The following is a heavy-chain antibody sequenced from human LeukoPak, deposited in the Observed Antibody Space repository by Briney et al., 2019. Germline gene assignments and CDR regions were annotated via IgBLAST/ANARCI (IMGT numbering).Heavy chain of an antibody. D-gene: IGHD1-26*01. J-gene: IGHJ4*02. CDR1: GYTLTELS. CDR3: ATAYGYGGSTYYFDY. CDR2: FDPEDGET. V-gene: IGHV1-24*01. Sequence: ASVKVSCKVSGYTLTELSMHWGRQAPGKGLEWMGGFDPEDGETIYAQKFQGRVTMTEDTSTDTAYMELSSLRSEDTAVYYCATAYGYGGSTYYFDYWGQGTLVTVSS.